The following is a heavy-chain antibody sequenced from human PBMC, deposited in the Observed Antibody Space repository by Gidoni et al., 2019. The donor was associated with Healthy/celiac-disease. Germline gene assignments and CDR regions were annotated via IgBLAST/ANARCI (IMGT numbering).Heavy chain of an antibody. J-gene: IGHJ4*02. CDR3: ARDRDFYGDYVGYFDY. CDR2: ISSSGSTI. V-gene: IGHV3-48*03. D-gene: IGHD4-17*01. CDR1: GFTFSSYE. Sequence: EVQLVESGGGLVQHGGSLRLSCAASGFTFSSYEMNWVRQAPGKGLEWVSYISSSGSTIYYADSVKGRFTISRDNAKNSLYLQMNSLRAEDTAVYYCARDRDFYGDYVGYFDYWGQGTLVTVSS.